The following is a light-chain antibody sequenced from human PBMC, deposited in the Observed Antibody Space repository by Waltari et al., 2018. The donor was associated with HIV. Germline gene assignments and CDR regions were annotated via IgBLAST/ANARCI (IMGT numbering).Light chain of an antibody. CDR1: KLGDKY. Sequence: SYELTQPPSVSVSPGQTARITCAGDKLGDKYACWYQQKPGQSPVVVIYQDSKRPSGIPERFSGSNSGNTATLTISGTQAMDEADYYCQAWDSSTVVFGGGTKLTVL. CDR3: QAWDSSTVV. J-gene: IGLJ2*01. CDR2: QDS. V-gene: IGLV3-1*01.